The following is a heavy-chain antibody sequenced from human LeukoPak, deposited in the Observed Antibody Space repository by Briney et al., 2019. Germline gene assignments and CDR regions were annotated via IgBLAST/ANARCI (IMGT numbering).Heavy chain of an antibody. J-gene: IGHJ2*01. V-gene: IGHV3-9*01. CDR2: ITWNSGSI. D-gene: IGHD6-13*01. Sequence: GRSLRLSCAASGFTFDDYAMHWVRQAPGKGLEFVSSITWNSGSIDYADSVKGRFTISRDNAKNSLYLQMNSLRAEDTALYYCAKDMKAATVNYWYFDLWGRGTLVTVSS. CDR3: AKDMKAATVNYWYFDL. CDR1: GFTFDDYA.